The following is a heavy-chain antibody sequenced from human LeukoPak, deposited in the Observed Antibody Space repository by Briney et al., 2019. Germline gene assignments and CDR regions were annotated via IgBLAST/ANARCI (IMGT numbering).Heavy chain of an antibody. CDR1: GGSISSSSYY. D-gene: IGHD2-15*01. V-gene: IGHV4-39*07. J-gene: IGHJ4*02. Sequence: PSETLSLTCTVSGGSISSSSYYWGWIRKPPGKGREWIGTIYKSGSTYYNPSLKSRVTVSVDTSKNQFSLKLSSVTAADTAVYYCAGCSGASCYYITSPLYFDYWGQGTLVTVSS. CDR3: AGCSGASCYYITSPLYFDY. CDR2: IYKSGST.